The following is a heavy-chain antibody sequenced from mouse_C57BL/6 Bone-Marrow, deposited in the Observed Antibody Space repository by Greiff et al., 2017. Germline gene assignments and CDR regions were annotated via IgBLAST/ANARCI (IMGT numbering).Heavy chain of an antibody. CDR3: ARDYGSSYWYFDV. CDR2: IHPNSGST. J-gene: IGHJ1*03. Sequence: QVQLQQPGAELVKPGASVKLSCKASGYTFTSYWMHWVKQRHGQGLEWIGMIHPNSGSTKYNEKFKGKATLTVDTSSSTAYMELHSRTSEDSAVYFCARDYGSSYWYFDVWGTGTTVTVSS. D-gene: IGHD1-1*01. CDR1: GYTFTSYW. V-gene: IGHV1-64*01.